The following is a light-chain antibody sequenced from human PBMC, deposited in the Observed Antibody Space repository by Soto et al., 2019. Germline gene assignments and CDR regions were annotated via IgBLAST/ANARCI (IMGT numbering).Light chain of an antibody. J-gene: IGLJ3*02. CDR3: AAWDDSLNGPV. CDR1: SSNIGRNT. CDR2: TNN. Sequence: QSVLTQPPSACGTPGQRVTISCSGSSSNIGRNTVSWYQQLPGTAPKLLIYTNNERPSGVPDRFSGSRSGTSASLAISGLQSEDEADYYCAAWDDSLNGPVFGGGTKLTV. V-gene: IGLV1-44*01.